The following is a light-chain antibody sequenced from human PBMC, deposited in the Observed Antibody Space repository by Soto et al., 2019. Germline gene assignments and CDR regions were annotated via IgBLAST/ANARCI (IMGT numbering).Light chain of an antibody. V-gene: IGKV4-1*01. CDR3: QQNYNSPPT. Sequence: DIVMTQSPDSLAVSLGERASINCKSSQSVLYSSNNQNYLAWYQQKPGQPPKLLIYWASTREFVVPDRFSASGSGTDFTLTISSLQAEDVAVYYCQQNYNSPPTFGGGTKVDIK. CDR2: WAS. J-gene: IGKJ4*01. CDR1: QSVLYSSNNQNY.